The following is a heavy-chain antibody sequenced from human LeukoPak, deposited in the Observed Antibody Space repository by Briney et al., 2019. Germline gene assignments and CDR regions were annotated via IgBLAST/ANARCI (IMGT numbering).Heavy chain of an antibody. D-gene: IGHD3-9*01. Sequence: GGSLRLSCAASGFTFSNAWMSWVRQAPGKGLEWVGRIKSKTDGGTTDYAAPVKGRFTISRDDSKNTLYLQMNSLKTEDTAVYYCTTGVILTGLYYYYYYMDVWGKGTTVTISS. CDR3: TTGVILTGLYYYYYYMDV. V-gene: IGHV3-15*01. CDR1: GFTFSNAW. CDR2: IKSKTDGGTT. J-gene: IGHJ6*03.